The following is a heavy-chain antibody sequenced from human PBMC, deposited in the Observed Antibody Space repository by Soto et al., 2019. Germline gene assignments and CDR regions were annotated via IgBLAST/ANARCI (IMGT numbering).Heavy chain of an antibody. Sequence: QVQLQQWGAGPLRPLETLSLTCGVSGGSFSGYYWAWIRQSPGQGLEWIGEINDRGSINYHPSLKSRVIISVDTSKNHYSLNLRSVTAADTAVYYCARESHDILTGPPWVWYFDLWGRGTLVTVSS. V-gene: IGHV4-34*01. D-gene: IGHD3-9*01. CDR1: GGSFSGYY. CDR3: ARESHDILTGPPWVWYFDL. CDR2: INDRGSI. J-gene: IGHJ2*01.